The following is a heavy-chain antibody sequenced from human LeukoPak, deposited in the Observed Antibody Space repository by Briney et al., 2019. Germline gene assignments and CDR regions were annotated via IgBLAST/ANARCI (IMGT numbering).Heavy chain of an antibody. CDR3: AREYSSSWVLDYYGMDV. J-gene: IGHJ6*02. V-gene: IGHV1-18*01. CDR1: GGTFSSYA. CDR2: ISAYNGNT. D-gene: IGHD6-13*01. Sequence: GSSVKVSCKASGGTFSSYAIRWVRQAPGQGLEWMGWISAYNGNTNYAQKLQGRVTMTTDTSTSTAYMELRSLRSDDTAVYYCAREYSSSWVLDYYGMDVWGQGTTVTVSS.